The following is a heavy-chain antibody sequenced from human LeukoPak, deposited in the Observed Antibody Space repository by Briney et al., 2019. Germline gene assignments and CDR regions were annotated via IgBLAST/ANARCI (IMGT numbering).Heavy chain of an antibody. V-gene: IGHV3-23*01. Sequence: GGSLRLSCAASGFTFSSYVMNWVRQAPGRGLEWVSIISGSGDRTYYADSVKGRSTISRDNSKNTLYLQMNSLRAEDTAVYYCAKLILWFGELSDYWGQGTLLTVSS. CDR1: GFTFSSYV. CDR2: ISGSGDRT. J-gene: IGHJ4*02. CDR3: AKLILWFGELSDY. D-gene: IGHD3-10*01.